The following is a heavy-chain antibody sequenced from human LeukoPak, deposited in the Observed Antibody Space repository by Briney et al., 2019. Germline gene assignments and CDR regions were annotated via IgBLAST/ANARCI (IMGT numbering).Heavy chain of an antibody. D-gene: IGHD2-15*01. J-gene: IGHJ4*02. Sequence: GGSLRLSCAASGFTFNSYDVHWVRQAPGKGLEWVAVISYDGSINFYAASVKGRFTISRDNSKNTLYLQMNSLRPEDTALYFCARDRRYCGGGSCYFDYFFDYWGQGTLVTVSS. CDR3: ARDRRYCGGGSCYFDYFFDY. CDR2: ISYDGSIN. CDR1: GFTFNSYD. V-gene: IGHV3-30-3*01.